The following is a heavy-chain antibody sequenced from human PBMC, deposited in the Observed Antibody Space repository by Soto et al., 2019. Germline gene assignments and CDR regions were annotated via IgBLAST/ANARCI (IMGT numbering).Heavy chain of an antibody. CDR2: ISAYNGNT. CDR3: ARGFYYDSSGYYQNAFDI. CDR1: GYTFTSSC. V-gene: IGHV1-18*04. Sequence: ASVEASCNASGYTFTSSCISWVRQAPGQGLEWMGWISAYNGNTNYAQKLQGRVTMTTDTSTSTAYMELRSLRSDDTAVYYCARGFYYDSSGYYQNAFDIWGQGTMVTVSS. D-gene: IGHD3-22*01. J-gene: IGHJ3*02.